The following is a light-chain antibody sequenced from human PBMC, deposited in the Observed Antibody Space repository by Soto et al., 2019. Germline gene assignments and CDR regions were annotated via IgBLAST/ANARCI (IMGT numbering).Light chain of an antibody. CDR2: CAS. J-gene: IGKJ1*01. Sequence: SVLTQSQGPLTLSPGARATLSFSASASVSSSYLAWYQQKPGQTPRLLIYCASTRATGIPDRFSGSGSGTEFTLTISRLEPEDFAVYYCQQYGSSAWTFGQGTRVEIK. CDR3: QQYGSSAWT. CDR1: ASVSSSY. V-gene: IGKV3-20*01.